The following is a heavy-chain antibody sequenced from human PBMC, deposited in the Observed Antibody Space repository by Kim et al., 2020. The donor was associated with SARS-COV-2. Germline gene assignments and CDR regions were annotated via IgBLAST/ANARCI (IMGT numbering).Heavy chain of an antibody. Sequence: NTYYAGPGKGRFTISRDNSKNTLYLQMNSLRAEDTAIYYCAKYARSMDVWGQGTTVTVSS. CDR3: AKYARSMDV. J-gene: IGHJ6*02. CDR2: NT. V-gene: IGHV3-23*01.